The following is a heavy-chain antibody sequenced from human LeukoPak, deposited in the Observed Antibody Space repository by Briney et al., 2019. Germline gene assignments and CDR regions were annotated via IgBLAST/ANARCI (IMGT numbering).Heavy chain of an antibody. CDR1: GLHFSGTA. D-gene: IGHD6-19*01. CDR3: AKDGAQYSSGPECDP. CDR2: ISHDGMNA. V-gene: IGHV3-23*01. Sequence: PGGSLRLSCAASGLHFSGTAMSWVRQAPGKGLELVSAISHDGMNAYYADSVKGRFTISRDDSTKTVSLEMSSLTAADTGVYYCAKDGAQYSSGPECDPRGQGALVTVSP. J-gene: IGHJ5*02.